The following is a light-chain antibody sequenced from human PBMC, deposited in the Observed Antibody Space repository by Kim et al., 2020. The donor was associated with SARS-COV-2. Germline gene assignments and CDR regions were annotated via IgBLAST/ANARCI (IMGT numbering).Light chain of an antibody. CDR2: KAS. V-gene: IGKV1-5*03. CDR3: QQYVSYRT. J-gene: IGKJ1*01. CDR1: QSISSW. Sequence: DIQMTQSPSTLSASVGDRVTITCRASQSISSWLAWYQQKPGKAPKLLIYKASSLESGVPSRFSGSGSGTEFTLTISSLQPDDFATYYSQQYVSYRTFGQGTKVDIK.